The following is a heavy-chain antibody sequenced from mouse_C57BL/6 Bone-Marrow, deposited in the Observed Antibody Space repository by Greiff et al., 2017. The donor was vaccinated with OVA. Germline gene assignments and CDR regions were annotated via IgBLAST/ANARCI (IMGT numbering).Heavy chain of an antibody. J-gene: IGHJ2*01. D-gene: IGHD2-2*01. V-gene: IGHV1-76*01. CDR3: ARSERLRDYFDY. Sequence: QVQLQQSGAELVRPGASVNLSCKASGYTFTDYYISWVKQRPGQGLEWIARIYPGSGNIYYNEKFKGKATLTAEKTSSTAYMQLSSLTSDDSAGYFCARSERLRDYFDYWGQGTTLTVSS. CDR1: GYTFTDYY. CDR2: IYPGSGNI.